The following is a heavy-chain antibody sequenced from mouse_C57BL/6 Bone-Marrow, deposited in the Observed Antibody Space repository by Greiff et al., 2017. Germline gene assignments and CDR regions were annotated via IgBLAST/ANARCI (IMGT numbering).Heavy chain of an antibody. CDR2: IDPSDSYT. J-gene: IGHJ4*01. Sequence: QVQLQQPGAELVKPGASVKLSCKASGYTFTSYWMQWVKQRPGQGLEWIGEIDPSDSYTNYNQKFKGKATLTVATASSTAYMQLSSLASVDSAVYYCARDSNDMDYWGRGTAVTV. V-gene: IGHV1-50*01. CDR3: ARDSNDMDY. CDR1: GYTFTSYW.